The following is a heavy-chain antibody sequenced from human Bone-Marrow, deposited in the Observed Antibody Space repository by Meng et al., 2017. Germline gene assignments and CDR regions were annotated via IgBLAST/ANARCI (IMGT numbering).Heavy chain of an antibody. CDR1: GFTFSSYE. Sequence: GGSLRLSCAAPGFTFSSYEMNWVRQAPGKGLEWVAVISYDGSNKYYADSVKGRFTISRDNSKNTLYLQMNSLRAEDTAVYYCARGVAVAGNYYYFYGMDVWGQGTTVTVSS. CDR2: ISYDGSNK. D-gene: IGHD6-19*01. CDR3: ARGVAVAGNYYYFYGMDV. J-gene: IGHJ6*02. V-gene: IGHV3-30*01.